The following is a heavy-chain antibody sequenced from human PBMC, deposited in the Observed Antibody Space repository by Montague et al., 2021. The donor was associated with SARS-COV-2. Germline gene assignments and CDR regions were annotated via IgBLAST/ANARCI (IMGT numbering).Heavy chain of an antibody. CDR2: IYYSGST. J-gene: IGHJ4*02. Sequence: TLSLTCTVSGGSISSGGYYWSWIRQHPGKGLEWIGYIYYSGSTYYNPSLKSRVTISVDTSKNQFSLKLSSVTAADTAVYHCACYVDCSGWLNPRGSGTFDYWGQGTLVTVSS. D-gene: IGHD6-19*01. CDR1: GGSISSGGYY. CDR3: ACYVDCSGWLNPRGSGTFDY. V-gene: IGHV4-31*03.